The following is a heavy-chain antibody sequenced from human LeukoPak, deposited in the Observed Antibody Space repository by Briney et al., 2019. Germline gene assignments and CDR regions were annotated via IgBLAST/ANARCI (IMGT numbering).Heavy chain of an antibody. CDR1: GFTFSSYE. Sequence: GGSLRLSCAASGFTFSSYEMNWVRQAPGKGLEWVSYISSSGSTIYYADSVKGRSTISRDNAKNSLYLQMNSLRAEDTAVYYCARDGPRDGYNSWGQGTLVTVSS. D-gene: IGHD5-24*01. CDR2: ISSSGSTI. CDR3: ARDGPRDGYNS. V-gene: IGHV3-48*03. J-gene: IGHJ4*02.